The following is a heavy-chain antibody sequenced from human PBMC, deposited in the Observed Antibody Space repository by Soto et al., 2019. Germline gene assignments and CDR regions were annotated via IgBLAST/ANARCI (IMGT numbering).Heavy chain of an antibody. Sequence: SETLSLTCTVSGGSISSYYWSWIRQPPGKGLEWIGYIYYSGSTNYNPSLKSRVTISVDTSKNQFSLKLSSVTAADTAVYYCARVSPKAPYDSSGYYYGFFDYWGQGTLVTVSS. CDR2: IYYSGST. D-gene: IGHD3-22*01. J-gene: IGHJ4*02. CDR1: GGSISSYY. V-gene: IGHV4-59*01. CDR3: ARVSPKAPYDSSGYYYGFFDY.